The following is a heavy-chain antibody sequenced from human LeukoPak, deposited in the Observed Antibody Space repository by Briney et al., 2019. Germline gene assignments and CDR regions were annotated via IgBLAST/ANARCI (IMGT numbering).Heavy chain of an antibody. D-gene: IGHD3-10*01. Sequence: GGSLRLSCAVSGFTFTSYAMTWVRQAPGKGLEWVSGISISGGSTYYADSVKGRFTISRDNSKNTLYLQMNRLRAEDTAVYYCAKDRDLLFAHCWFDLWGQGTLVTVSS. V-gene: IGHV3-23*01. CDR1: GFTFTSYA. J-gene: IGHJ5*02. CDR2: ISISGGST. CDR3: AKDRDLLFAHCWFDL.